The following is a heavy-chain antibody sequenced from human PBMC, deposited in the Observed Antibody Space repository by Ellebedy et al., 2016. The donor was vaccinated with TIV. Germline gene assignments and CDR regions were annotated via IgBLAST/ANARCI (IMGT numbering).Heavy chain of an antibody. V-gene: IGHV3-23*01. Sequence: GGSLRLXCAASGFTFSSYAMSWVRQAPGKGLEWVSAISVSGGSTYYADSVKGRFTISRDNSKNTLYLQMNSLRAEDTAVYYCAKDLLRGYDILTGYYSTPGNAFDIWGQGTMVTVSS. D-gene: IGHD3-9*01. CDR3: AKDLLRGYDILTGYYSTPGNAFDI. CDR2: ISVSGGST. CDR1: GFTFSSYA. J-gene: IGHJ3*02.